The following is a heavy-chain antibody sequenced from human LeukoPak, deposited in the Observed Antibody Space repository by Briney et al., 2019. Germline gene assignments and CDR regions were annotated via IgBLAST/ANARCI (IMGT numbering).Heavy chain of an antibody. CDR2: IYYSGST. V-gene: IGHV4-31*03. CDR3: ARATDYGDYPFDY. CDR1: GGSISSGGYY. Sequence: SETLSLTCTVFGGSISSGGYYWSWIRQHPGKGLEWIGYIYYSGSTYYNPSLKSRVTISVDTSKNQFSLKLSSVTAADTAVYYCARATDYGDYPFDYWGQGTLVTVSS. D-gene: IGHD4-17*01. J-gene: IGHJ4*02.